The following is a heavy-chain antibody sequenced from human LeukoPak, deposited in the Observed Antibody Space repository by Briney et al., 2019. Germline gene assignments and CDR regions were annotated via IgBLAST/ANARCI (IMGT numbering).Heavy chain of an antibody. D-gene: IGHD2-2*01. Sequence: SETLSLTCAVYGGSFSGYYWSWIRQPPGKGLEWIGEINHSGSTYYNPSLKSRVTISVDTSKNQFSLKLSSVTAADTAVYYCARDGDIVVAPGWFDPWGQGTLVTVSS. J-gene: IGHJ5*02. CDR1: GGSFSGYY. CDR2: INHSGST. V-gene: IGHV4-34*01. CDR3: ARDGDIVVAPGWFDP.